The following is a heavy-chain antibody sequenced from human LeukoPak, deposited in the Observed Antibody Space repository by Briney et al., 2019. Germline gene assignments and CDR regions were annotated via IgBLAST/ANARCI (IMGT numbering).Heavy chain of an antibody. CDR1: GFTFSSYS. Sequence: PGGSLRLSCAASGFTFSSYSMNWVRQAPGKGLEWVSYISSSSTIYYADSVKGRFTISRDNAKNSLYLQMNSLRAEDTAVYYCARSDEVVPADYDYWGQGTLVTVSS. D-gene: IGHD2-2*01. CDR2: ISSSSTI. V-gene: IGHV3-48*01. J-gene: IGHJ4*02. CDR3: ARSDEVVPADYDY.